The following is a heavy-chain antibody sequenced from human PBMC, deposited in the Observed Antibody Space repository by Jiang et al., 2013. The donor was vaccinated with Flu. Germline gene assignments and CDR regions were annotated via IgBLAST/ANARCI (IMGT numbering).Heavy chain of an antibody. V-gene: IGHV3-33*01. CDR3: ARDVPVTPFDY. J-gene: IGHJ4*02. CDR1: GFTFSSYG. CDR2: IWYDGSNK. D-gene: IGHD4-17*01. Sequence: GRSRRDSPVAASGFTFSSYGMHWVRQAPGKGLEWVAVIWYDGSNKYYADSVKGRFTISRDNSKNTLYLQMNSLRAEDTAVYYCARDVPVTPFDYWGQGTLVTVSS.